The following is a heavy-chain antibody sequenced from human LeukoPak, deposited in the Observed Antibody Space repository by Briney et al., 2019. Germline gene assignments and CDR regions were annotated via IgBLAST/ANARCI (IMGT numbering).Heavy chain of an antibody. Sequence: GGSLRLSCATSGFTFSTYWMNWVRQPPGKGLMWVSQISTDGSQTFYADSVKGRFTISRDNAQNTLFLQMDSLRPEDTAVYYCVRSLRSADFWGQGTLVTVSS. V-gene: IGHV3-74*01. CDR2: ISTDGSQT. J-gene: IGHJ4*02. CDR1: GFTFSTYW. CDR3: VRSLRSADF.